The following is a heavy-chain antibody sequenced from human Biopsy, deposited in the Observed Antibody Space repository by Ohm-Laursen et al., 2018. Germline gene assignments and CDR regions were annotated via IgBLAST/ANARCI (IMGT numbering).Heavy chain of an antibody. J-gene: IGHJ4*02. D-gene: IGHD2-8*01. CDR3: ARDPLNGHKHFDY. V-gene: IGHV1-2*02. Sequence: ASVKVSCKASSYTFTDYNIHWMRQAPGQGLEWLGYINCKTGATNYAQKFQGTVTMTRDTSISTAYLALGSLRSADTAIYYCARDPLNGHKHFDYWGQGSLVTASS. CDR2: INCKTGAT. CDR1: SYTFTDYN.